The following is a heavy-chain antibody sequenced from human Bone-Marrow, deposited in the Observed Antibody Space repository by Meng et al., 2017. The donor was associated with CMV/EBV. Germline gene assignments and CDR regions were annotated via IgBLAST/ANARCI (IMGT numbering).Heavy chain of an antibody. CDR2: IIPILGIA. CDR1: GGTFSSYA. Sequence: SVKVSCKASGGTFSSYAISWVRQAPGQGLEWMGGIIPILGIANYAQKFQGRVTITADKSTSTAYMELSSLRSEDTAVYYCARVIKDVVVVVAAIDYWGQGTLVTVSS. D-gene: IGHD2-15*01. J-gene: IGHJ4*02. V-gene: IGHV1-69*10. CDR3: ARVIKDVVVVVAAIDY.